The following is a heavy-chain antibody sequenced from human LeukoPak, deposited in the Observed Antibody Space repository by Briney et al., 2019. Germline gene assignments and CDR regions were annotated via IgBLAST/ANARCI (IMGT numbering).Heavy chain of an antibody. D-gene: IGHD2-2*02. CDR2: ISAYNGNT. V-gene: IGHV1-18*01. CDR1: GYTFTSYG. CDR3: ARASFIVVVPAAIPTWFDP. Sequence: GASVKVSCKASGYTFTSYGISWLRQAPGQGLEWMGWISAYNGNTNYAQKLQGRVTMTTDTSTSTAYMELRSLRSDDTAVYYCARASFIVVVPAAIPTWFDPWGQGTLVTVSS. J-gene: IGHJ5*02.